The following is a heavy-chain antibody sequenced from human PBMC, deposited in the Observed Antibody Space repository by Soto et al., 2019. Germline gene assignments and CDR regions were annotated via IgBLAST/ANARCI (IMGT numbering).Heavy chain of an antibody. V-gene: IGHV3-7*01. J-gene: IGHJ4*02. D-gene: IGHD3-10*02. CDR1: GFTFSSYW. Sequence: EVQLVESGGGLVQPGGSLRLSCAASGFTFSSYWMTWVRQARGKGLEWVANIKEDGSGKYYVDSVKGRFTISRDNTKNSLYLQLNSLRAEDTATYYCVKAWYNDVWGYYFDYWGQGTLVTVSS. CDR3: VKAWYNDVWGYYFDY. CDR2: IKEDGSGK.